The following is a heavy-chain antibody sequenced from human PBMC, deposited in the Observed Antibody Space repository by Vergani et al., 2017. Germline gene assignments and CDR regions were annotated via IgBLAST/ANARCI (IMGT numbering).Heavy chain of an antibody. V-gene: IGHV3-9*01. J-gene: IGHJ4*02. CDR3: AKASTSVACPFDY. D-gene: IGHD6-19*01. CDR1: GFTFDDYA. Sequence: EVQLVESGGVLVQPGRSLRISCAASGFTFDDYAMHWVRQAPGKGLEWVSGISWNSDYIDYADSVKGRFTISRDNAKNSLYLQMNSLRAEDTALYYCAKASTSVACPFDYWGQGTLVTVSS. CDR2: ISWNSDYI.